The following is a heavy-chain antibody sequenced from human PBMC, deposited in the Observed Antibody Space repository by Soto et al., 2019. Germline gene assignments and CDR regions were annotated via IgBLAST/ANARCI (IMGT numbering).Heavy chain of an antibody. CDR2: IRQDGGAQ. CDR3: VRGGHGSGSYLGSS. CDR1: GFTFSTYW. Sequence: TGGSLRLSCVASGFTFSTYWMSWVRQAPGKGLQWVANIRQDGGAQYYVDSVKGRFTISRDNAKNSVYLQMDGLRVEDTAVYYCVRGGHGSGSYLGSSWGKGLLVTVSS. D-gene: IGHD3-10*01. V-gene: IGHV3-7*03. J-gene: IGHJ5*02.